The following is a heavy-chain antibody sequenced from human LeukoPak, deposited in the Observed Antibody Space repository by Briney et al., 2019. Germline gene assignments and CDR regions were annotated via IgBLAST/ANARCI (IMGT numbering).Heavy chain of an antibody. J-gene: IGHJ6*04. CDR3: ASVYLYGMDV. V-gene: IGHV1-46*01. D-gene: IGHD2-8*01. CDR1: GYSLTTYY. CDR2: INPSGGST. Sequence: GASVKVSCKASGYSLTTYYMHWVRQAPGQGLEWMAIINPSGGSTNYAQKFQGRVTMTRDTPTNTVYMELSSLRTEDTAVYYCASVYLYGMDVWGXGTTVTVSS.